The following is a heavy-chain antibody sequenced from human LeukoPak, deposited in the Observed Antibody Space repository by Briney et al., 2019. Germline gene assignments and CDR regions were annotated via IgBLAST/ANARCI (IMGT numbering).Heavy chain of an antibody. Sequence: ASVKVSCKASGGTFSSYTISWVRQAPGQGLEWMGGIIPIFGTANYAQKFQGRVTITADESTSTAYMELSSLRSEDTAVYYCADGGSGYYNYWGQGTLVTVSS. CDR1: GGTFSSYT. CDR3: ADGGSGYYNY. V-gene: IGHV1-69*01. J-gene: IGHJ4*02. D-gene: IGHD3-3*01. CDR2: IIPIFGTA.